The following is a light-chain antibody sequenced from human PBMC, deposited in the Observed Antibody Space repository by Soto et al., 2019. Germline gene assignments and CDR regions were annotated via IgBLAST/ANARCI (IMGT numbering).Light chain of an antibody. CDR3: ERYGISTPSP. J-gene: IGKJ3*01. CDR2: GAS. Sequence: EIVLTQSPGTLSLSPGERATLSCRASQRVSSSYLAWYQQKPGQAPRLLIYGASTRATGIPDRFSGSGSGTDFTLTISRLEPEDFALYYWERYGISTPSPLGPGPNV. V-gene: IGKV3-20*01. CDR1: QRVSSSY.